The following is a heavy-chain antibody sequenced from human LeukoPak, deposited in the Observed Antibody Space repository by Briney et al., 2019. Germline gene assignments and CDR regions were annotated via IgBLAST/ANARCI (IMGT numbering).Heavy chain of an antibody. D-gene: IGHD2-15*01. CDR1: GYSFTSYW. CDR2: IYPGDSDT. V-gene: IGHV5-51*01. J-gene: IGHJ5*02. CDR3: AKGYCSGGSCYSYGWFDP. Sequence: GESLKISCKGSGYSFTSYWIGWVRQMPGKGLEWMGIIYPGDSDTRYSPSFQGQVTISADKSISTAYLQWSSLKASDTAMYYCAKGYCSGGSCYSYGWFDPWGQGTLVTVSS.